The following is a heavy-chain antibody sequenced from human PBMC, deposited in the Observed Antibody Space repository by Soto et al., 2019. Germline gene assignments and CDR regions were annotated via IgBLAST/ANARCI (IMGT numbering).Heavy chain of an antibody. CDR1: GFTFSTYV. CDR2: ISYDGSNK. CDR3: ARDRSVVVVPATPDY. Sequence: QVQLVESGGGVVQPGRSLGLSCAASGFTFSTYVMHWVRQAPGKGLEGVALISYDGSNKYYADSAEGRFTISRDNSKNTLYRQMNSLRVEDTAVYYCARDRSVVVVPATPDYWWQGTLVTVSS. D-gene: IGHD2-15*01. J-gene: IGHJ4*02. V-gene: IGHV3-30-3*01.